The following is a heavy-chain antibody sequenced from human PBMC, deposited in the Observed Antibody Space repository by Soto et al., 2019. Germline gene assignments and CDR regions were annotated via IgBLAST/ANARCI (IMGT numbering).Heavy chain of an antibody. CDR2: IIPIFGTA. Sequence: QVQLVQSGAEVKKPGSSVKVSCKASGGTFSSYAISWVRQAPGQGLEWMGGIIPIFGTANYAQKFQGRVTITADESTSTAYMELSSLRSEDTAVYYCARVYCSGGSCYSLHHFDYWGQGTLVTVSS. D-gene: IGHD2-15*01. CDR3: ARVYCSGGSCYSLHHFDY. CDR1: GGTFSSYA. V-gene: IGHV1-69*12. J-gene: IGHJ4*02.